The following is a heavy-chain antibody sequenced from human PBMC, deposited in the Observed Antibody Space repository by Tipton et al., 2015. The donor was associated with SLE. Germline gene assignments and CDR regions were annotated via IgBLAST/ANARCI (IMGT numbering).Heavy chain of an antibody. CDR1: GVIFSNFW. CDR2: INQDGSET. J-gene: IGHJ3*02. Sequence: SGVIFSNFWMSWVRQAPGKGLEWVANINQDGSETYYLDSVKGRFTISRDNSKNTLYLQMNSLRAEDTAVYYCAREADGSDAFDIWGQGTMVTVSS. D-gene: IGHD2-15*01. V-gene: IGHV3-7*01. CDR3: AREADGSDAFDI.